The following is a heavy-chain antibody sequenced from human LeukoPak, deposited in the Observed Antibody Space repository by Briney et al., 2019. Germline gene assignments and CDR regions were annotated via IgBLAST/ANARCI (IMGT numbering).Heavy chain of an antibody. Sequence: SETLSLTCTVSGGSISSYYWSWIRQPPGKGLEWIGYIYYSGSTNYNPSLKSRVTISVDTSKNQFSLKLSSVTAADTAVYYCARERDYDFWSGYYYGPFDYWGQGTLVTVSS. J-gene: IGHJ4*02. CDR2: IYYSGST. CDR1: GGSISSYY. D-gene: IGHD3-3*01. V-gene: IGHV4-59*01. CDR3: ARERDYDFWSGYYYGPFDY.